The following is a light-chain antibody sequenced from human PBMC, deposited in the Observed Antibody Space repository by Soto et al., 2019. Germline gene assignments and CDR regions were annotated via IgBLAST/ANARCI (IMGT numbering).Light chain of an antibody. Sequence: DIQMTPSPSSLSASVGDRVTITCRASQSISSYLNWYQQKPGQAPKLLIYAASSLQSGVPSRFSGSGSGTDFALTISSLQPEDFATDYCQQSYSTPYTFGQGNKLEIK. CDR2: AAS. J-gene: IGKJ2*01. V-gene: IGKV1-39*01. CDR1: QSISSY. CDR3: QQSYSTPYT.